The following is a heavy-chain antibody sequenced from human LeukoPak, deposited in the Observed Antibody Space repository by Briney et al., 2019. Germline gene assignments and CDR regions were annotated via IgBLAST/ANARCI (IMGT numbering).Heavy chain of an antibody. Sequence: PGGSLRLSCAASGFTFDDYAMHWVRQAPGKGLEWVSGISWNSGSIGYADSVKGRFTISRDNAKNSLYLQMNSLRAEDMALYCCAKAVAGTYQHGFFDYWGQGTLVTVSS. CDR2: ISWNSGSI. D-gene: IGHD6-19*01. CDR1: GFTFDDYA. J-gene: IGHJ4*02. V-gene: IGHV3-9*03. CDR3: AKAVAGTYQHGFFDY.